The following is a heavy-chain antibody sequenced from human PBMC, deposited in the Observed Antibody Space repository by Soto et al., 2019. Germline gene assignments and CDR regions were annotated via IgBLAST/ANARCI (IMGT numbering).Heavy chain of an antibody. CDR2: VAPRDSYT. V-gene: IGHV5-10-1*01. CDR1: GYEFTTKW. Sequence: PGESLKISVQDSGYEFTTKWISWVRQMPGKGLEWVGRVAPRDSYTDYNPSFGGHVIISFDRFVSTVYLEWSSLKSSASATYYCVRHSSNPVAARSTFDPWGQGTPVTVSS. J-gene: IGHJ5*02. CDR3: VRHSSNPVAARSTFDP. D-gene: IGHD6-6*01.